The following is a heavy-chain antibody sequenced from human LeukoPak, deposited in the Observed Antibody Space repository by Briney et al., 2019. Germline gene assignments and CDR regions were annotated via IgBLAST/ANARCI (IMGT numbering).Heavy chain of an antibody. CDR3: AKDSAKKYGDY. V-gene: IGHV3-66*01. D-gene: IGHD2/OR15-2a*01. J-gene: IGHJ4*02. Sequence: GGSLRLSCAASEFSVGSNYMTWVRQAPGKGLEWVSLIYSGGSTYYADSVKGRFTISRDNSKNTLYLQMNSLRAEDTAVYYCAKDSAKKYGDYWGQGTLVTVSS. CDR1: EFSVGSNY. CDR2: IYSGGST.